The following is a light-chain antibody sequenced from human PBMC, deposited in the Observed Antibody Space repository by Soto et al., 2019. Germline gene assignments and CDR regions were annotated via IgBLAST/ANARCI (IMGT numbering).Light chain of an antibody. V-gene: IGLV1-40*01. CDR3: QSYDGSLSGYV. Sequence: QSVLTQPPSVSGAPGQRVTISCTGSSSNIGAGYDVPWYQQLPGTAPKLLIYGDSNRPSGVPDRFSGSKSGTSASLAITGVQAEDEADYYCQSYDGSLSGYVFGTGTKVTVL. CDR1: SSNIGAGYD. CDR2: GDS. J-gene: IGLJ1*01.